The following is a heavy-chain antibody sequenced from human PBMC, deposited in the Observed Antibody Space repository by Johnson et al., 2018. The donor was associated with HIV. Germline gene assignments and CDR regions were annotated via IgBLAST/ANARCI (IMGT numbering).Heavy chain of an antibody. CDR3: ARGPLSFFGSGLWAFDI. V-gene: IGHV3-30-3*01. J-gene: IGHJ3*02. Sequence: QLVESGGGVVQPGRSLKLSCAASGFTFRNYAMHWVRQAPGKGLEWVAILSYDGNSKYYAASVKGRFTISRDNAKNTLYLQMNSLRTEDTAVYYCARGPLSFFGSGLWAFDIWGQGTMVTVSS. CDR2: LSYDGNSK. D-gene: IGHD3-10*01. CDR1: GFTFRNYA.